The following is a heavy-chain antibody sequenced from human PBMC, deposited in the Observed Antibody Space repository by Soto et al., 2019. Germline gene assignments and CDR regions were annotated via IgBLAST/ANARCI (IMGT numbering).Heavy chain of an antibody. CDR2: INHSGST. Sequence: PSETLSLTCAVYGGSFSGYYWSWIRQPPGKGLEWIGEINHSGSTNYNPSLKSRVTISVDTSKNQFSLKLSSVTAADTAVYYCARERGNMIVPRHAFDIWGQGTMVTVSS. CDR1: GGSFSGYY. D-gene: IGHD3-22*01. V-gene: IGHV4-34*01. J-gene: IGHJ3*02. CDR3: ARERGNMIVPRHAFDI.